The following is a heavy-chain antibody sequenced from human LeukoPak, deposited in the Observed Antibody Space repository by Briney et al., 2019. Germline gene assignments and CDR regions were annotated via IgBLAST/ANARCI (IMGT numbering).Heavy chain of an antibody. J-gene: IGHJ4*02. CDR1: GYSISSGYY. CDR2: IYQSGST. Sequence: SETLSLTCAVSGYSISSGYYWGWIRQPPGKGLERIGSIYQSGSTNYNPSLKSRVTISVDTSKNQFSLKLSSVTAADTAVYYCASSEYSSSSPDYWGQGTLVTVSS. V-gene: IGHV4-38-2*01. CDR3: ASSEYSSSSPDY. D-gene: IGHD6-6*01.